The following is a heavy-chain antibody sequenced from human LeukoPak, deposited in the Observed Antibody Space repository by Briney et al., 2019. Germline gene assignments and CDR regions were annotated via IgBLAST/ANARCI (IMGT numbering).Heavy chain of an antibody. D-gene: IGHD3-3*01. Sequence: PSETLSLTCTVSGGSISSYYWSWIRQPPGKGLEWIGYIYYSGSTNYNPSLKSRVTISVDTSKNQFSLKLSSVTAADTAVYYCARAITIFGVVNYMDVWGKGTTVTVSS. CDR2: IYYSGST. CDR1: GGSISSYY. V-gene: IGHV4-59*01. J-gene: IGHJ6*03. CDR3: ARAITIFGVVNYMDV.